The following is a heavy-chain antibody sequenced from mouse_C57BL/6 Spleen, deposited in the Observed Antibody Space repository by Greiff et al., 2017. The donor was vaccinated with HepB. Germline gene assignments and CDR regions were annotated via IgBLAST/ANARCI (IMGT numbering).Heavy chain of an antibody. CDR2: IWSGGST. CDR1: GFSLTSYG. Sequence: VKLMESGPGLVQPSQSLSISCTVSGFSLTSYGVHWVRQSPGKGLEWLGVIWSGGSTDYNAAFISRLSISKDNSKSQVFFKMNSLQADDTAIYYCARRKGYGYDVGDAMDYWGQGTSVTVSS. D-gene: IGHD2-2*01. V-gene: IGHV2-2*01. CDR3: ARRKGYGYDVGDAMDY. J-gene: IGHJ4*01.